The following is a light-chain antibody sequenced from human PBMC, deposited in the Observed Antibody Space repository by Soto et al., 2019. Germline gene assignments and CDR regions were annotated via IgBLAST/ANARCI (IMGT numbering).Light chain of an antibody. J-gene: IGKJ3*01. Sequence: DIQMTQSPSSLSASVGDRVTITCRASQSISSYLNWYQQKPGKAPKLLIYAASSLQSGVPSRFSGSGSGTDFTLTISSLQPEDCATYYCQQSYSTPFPFGPGTKVDIK. CDR3: QQSYSTPFP. CDR2: AAS. V-gene: IGKV1-39*01. CDR1: QSISSY.